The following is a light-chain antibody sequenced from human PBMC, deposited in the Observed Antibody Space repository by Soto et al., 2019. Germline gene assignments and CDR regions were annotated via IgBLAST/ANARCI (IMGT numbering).Light chain of an antibody. CDR1: QSVSID. Sequence: EIVMTQSPATLSVSPGERATLSCRASQSVSIDLAWYQQRAGQAPRLLIFAASVRATGIPARFSGSGSGTEFTLTINSLQSEDFAFYYCQQYNSWPPYSFGQGTKVDIK. J-gene: IGKJ2*01. CDR2: AAS. V-gene: IGKV3-15*01. CDR3: QQYNSWPPYS.